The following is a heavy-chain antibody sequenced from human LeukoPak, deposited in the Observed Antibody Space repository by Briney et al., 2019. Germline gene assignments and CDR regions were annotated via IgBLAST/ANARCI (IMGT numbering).Heavy chain of an antibody. J-gene: IGHJ6*03. CDR1: AFTFPTYG. Sequence: GGSLRLSCAASAFTFPTYGMNWVRQAPGKGLEWGSSITESGDNTYYADSVKGRFTISRDNSKNTLYLQMNSLRAEDTAVYYCAAKTRLSAVTSYYYVDVWGKGTTATVSS. V-gene: IGHV3-23*01. D-gene: IGHD4-17*01. CDR3: AAKTRLSAVTSYYYVDV. CDR2: ITESGDNT.